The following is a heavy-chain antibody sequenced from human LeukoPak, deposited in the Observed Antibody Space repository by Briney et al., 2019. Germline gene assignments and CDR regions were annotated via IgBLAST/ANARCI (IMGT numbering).Heavy chain of an antibody. CDR1: GGSISSGGYS. CDR2: IYHSGST. V-gene: IGHV4-30-2*01. Sequence: SETLSLTCAVSGGSISSGGYSWSWIRQPPGKGLEWIGYIYHSGSTYYNPSLKSRVTISVDTSKNQFSLKLSSVTAADTAVYYCARDSPFYYGMDVWGQGTTVTVSS. J-gene: IGHJ6*02. CDR3: ARDSPFYYGMDV.